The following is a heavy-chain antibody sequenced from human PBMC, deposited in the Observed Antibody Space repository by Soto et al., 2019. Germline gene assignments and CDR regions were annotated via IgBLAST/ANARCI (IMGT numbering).Heavy chain of an antibody. CDR3: ARARYCTNGVCYGFDP. D-gene: IGHD2-8*01. V-gene: IGHV1-8*01. Sequence: QVQLVQSGAEVKKPGASVQVSCKASGYTFTSYDINWVRQATGQGLEWMGWMNPNSGNTGYAQKFQGRGTMTRNTSISTAYMELSSLRSEDTAVYYCARARYCTNGVCYGFDPWGQGTLVTVSS. CDR1: GYTFTSYD. J-gene: IGHJ5*02. CDR2: MNPNSGNT.